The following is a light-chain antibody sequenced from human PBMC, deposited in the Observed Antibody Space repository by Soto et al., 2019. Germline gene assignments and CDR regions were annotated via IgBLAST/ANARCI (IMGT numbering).Light chain of an antibody. CDR2: AAS. CDR1: QDIAIY. V-gene: IGKV1-9*01. CDR3: QQLRMYPST. Sequence: IHFTQSPSSLSASEGDRVTITCRASQDIAIYLAWYQQKPEEAPKLLIYAASTLYGGVTSRFSGSGSGTDFALTITSLQAEDFATYYCQQLRMYPSTFGGGTKVEIK. J-gene: IGKJ4*01.